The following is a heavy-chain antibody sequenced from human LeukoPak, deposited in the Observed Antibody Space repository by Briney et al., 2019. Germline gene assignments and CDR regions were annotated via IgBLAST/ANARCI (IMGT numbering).Heavy chain of an antibody. Sequence: GASVKVSCKASGYTFTSYGISWVRQAPGQGLEWMGWISTYNGNTNYAQRLQGRVAMTTDTSTSTAYMELRSLRSDDTGVYYCARAERGYDILTGYSEYYFDYWGQGTLVIVSS. D-gene: IGHD3-9*01. CDR1: GYTFTSYG. V-gene: IGHV1-18*01. CDR2: ISTYNGNT. J-gene: IGHJ4*02. CDR3: ARAERGYDILTGYSEYYFDY.